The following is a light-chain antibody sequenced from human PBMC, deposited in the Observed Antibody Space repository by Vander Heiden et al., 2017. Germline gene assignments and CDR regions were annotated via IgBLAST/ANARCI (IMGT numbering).Light chain of an antibody. V-gene: IGKV3-11*01. J-gene: IGKJ1*01. CDR1: QSVSSY. Sequence: EIVLTPSPATLSLSPGERATLSCRASQSVSSYLAWYQQKPGQAPRLLIYDASNRATGIPTRFSGSGSGTDLTLTISSLEPEDFAVYYCQQRSNWPPWTFGQGTKVEIK. CDR3: QQRSNWPPWT. CDR2: DAS.